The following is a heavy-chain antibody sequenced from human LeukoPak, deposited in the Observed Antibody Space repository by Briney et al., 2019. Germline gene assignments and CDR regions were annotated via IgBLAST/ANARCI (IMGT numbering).Heavy chain of an antibody. V-gene: IGHV3-15*01. J-gene: IGHJ4*02. Sequence: GGSLRLSCAASGFTFTNAWMSWVRQAPGKVLEWIGRSKSQTDGGTTDYAAPVKGRFTVSRDDSKNTVYLQMNSLRTDDTAVYYCTTLSYVGGYWGQGTLVTVSS. CDR2: SKSQTDGGTT. CDR3: TTLSYVGGY. D-gene: IGHD3-10*02. CDR1: GFTFTNAW.